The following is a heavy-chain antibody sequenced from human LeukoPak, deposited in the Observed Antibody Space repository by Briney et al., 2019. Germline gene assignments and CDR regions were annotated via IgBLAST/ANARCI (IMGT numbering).Heavy chain of an antibody. J-gene: IGHJ4*02. Sequence: PSETLSLTCAVSGGSISSGGYSWSWIRQPPGKGLVWFWNIYHSGSTYYNPSLKSRVTISVDRSKNQFSLKLSSVIAADTAVYYCASVMITFGGVIAYFDYWGQGTLVTVSS. CDR1: GGSISSGGYS. D-gene: IGHD3-16*02. CDR3: ASVMITFGGVIAYFDY. CDR2: IYHSGST. V-gene: IGHV4-30-2*01.